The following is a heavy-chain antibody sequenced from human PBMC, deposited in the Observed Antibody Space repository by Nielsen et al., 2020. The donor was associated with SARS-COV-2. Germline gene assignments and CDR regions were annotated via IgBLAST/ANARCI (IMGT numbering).Heavy chain of an antibody. Sequence: GESLKIPCAASGFTFRGYGMHRVRQAPGKGLEWVAVISYDGSNKYYADSVKGRFTISRDNAKNSLYLQMNSLRAEDTAVYYCARASITMVAFDYWGQGTLVTVSS. D-gene: IGHD3-10*01. V-gene: IGHV3-30*03. CDR1: GFTFRGYG. CDR2: ISYDGSNK. J-gene: IGHJ4*02. CDR3: ARASITMVAFDY.